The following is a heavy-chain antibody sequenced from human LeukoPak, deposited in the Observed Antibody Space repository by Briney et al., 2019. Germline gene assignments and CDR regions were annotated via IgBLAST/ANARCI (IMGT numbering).Heavy chain of an antibody. CDR1: GFTFSSYW. CDR3: AKAELGVDTFFDY. D-gene: IGHD3-3*01. J-gene: IGHJ4*02. V-gene: IGHV3-23*01. Sequence: GGSLRLSCAASGFTFSSYWMSWVRQAPGRGLEWVATLSGSGAGTYYSDSVQGRFTISRDNSKRTLFLQMNSLRAEDTAFYYCAKAELGVDTFFDYWGQGTLVTVSS. CDR2: LSGSGAGT.